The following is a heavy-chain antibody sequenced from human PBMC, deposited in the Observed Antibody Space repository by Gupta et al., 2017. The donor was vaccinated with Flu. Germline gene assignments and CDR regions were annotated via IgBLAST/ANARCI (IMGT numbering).Heavy chain of an antibody. J-gene: IGHJ6*02. CDR3: ARESRPDYDIRIGPSYYYGMDV. Sequence: EVELVESGGGVVQPGGSLRLSCVGSGFTFSSYWVLWVRQAPGKGLVWVSCISSDGSSEKYADSVKGRFTISRDNVGNTVYLQMNNLRVEETAVYFCARESRPDYDIRIGPSYYYGMDVWGQGTSVFVSS. CDR1: GFTFSSYW. D-gene: IGHD3-3*01. V-gene: IGHV3-74*03. CDR2: ISSDGSSE.